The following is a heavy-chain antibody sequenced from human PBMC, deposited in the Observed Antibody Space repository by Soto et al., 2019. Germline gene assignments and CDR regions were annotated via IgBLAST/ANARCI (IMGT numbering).Heavy chain of an antibody. CDR3: LREDRSSDY. CDR2: IIPVFATP. CDR1: GDTFSNYA. V-gene: IGHV1-69*01. J-gene: IGHJ4*02. Sequence: QVQLVQSGAEVKMPGSSVKVSCTASGDTFSNYAISWARQAPGQGLEWMGGIIPVFATPHYAQGFQGRVSITADESTRTVYMELSSLVSDDTAVYYCLREDRSSDYWGQGTLVIVSS. D-gene: IGHD6-6*01.